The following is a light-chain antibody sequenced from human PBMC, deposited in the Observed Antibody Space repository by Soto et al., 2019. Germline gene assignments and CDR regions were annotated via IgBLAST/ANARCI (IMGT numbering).Light chain of an antibody. V-gene: IGKV3-15*01. J-gene: IGKJ2*01. Sequence: EIVMTQSPATLSVSPGERATLSCRASQSVSSNLAWYQQKPGQAPRLLIYGASTRATGIAARFSGSGSGTEFTLTISSLQSEDFAVYYCQQYNNWPSTFGQGTTLEIK. CDR2: GAS. CDR3: QQYNNWPST. CDR1: QSVSSN.